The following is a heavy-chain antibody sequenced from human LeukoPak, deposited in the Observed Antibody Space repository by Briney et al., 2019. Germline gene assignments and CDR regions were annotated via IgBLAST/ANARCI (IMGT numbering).Heavy chain of an antibody. D-gene: IGHD1-26*01. CDR2: INPSGGGT. CDR3: AREGFYSESYFDY. J-gene: IGHJ4*02. Sequence: ASVKVSCKASGYTFNSYYMHWVRQAPGQGLEWMGIINPSGGGTTYAQKFQGRVTMTRDTSTSTVYMWLNSLRSEDTAVYYCAREGFYSESYFDYWGQGTLVTVSS. CDR1: GYTFNSYY. V-gene: IGHV1-46*02.